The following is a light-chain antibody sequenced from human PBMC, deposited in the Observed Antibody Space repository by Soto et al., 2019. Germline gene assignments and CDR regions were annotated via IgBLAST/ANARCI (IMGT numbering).Light chain of an antibody. CDR1: QGIGDT. J-gene: IGKJ4*01. CDR3: QPYNNWPLT. V-gene: IGKV3-15*01. CDR2: DTS. Sequence: EVVMTQSPATLSVSLGEGATLSYRASQGIGDTLAWYQHKPGQTPRLLIYDTSTRATGVPTRFSGSRSGAEFTLTISSLQSEDFAVYYCQPYNNWPLTFGGGTKVDIK.